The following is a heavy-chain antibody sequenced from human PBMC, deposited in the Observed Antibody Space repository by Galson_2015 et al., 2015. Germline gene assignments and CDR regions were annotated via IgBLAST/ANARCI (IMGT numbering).Heavy chain of an antibody. J-gene: IGHJ4*02. CDR3: ARTLTTVVTALGY. V-gene: IGHV4-59*01. CDR1: GGSISSYY. Sequence: SETLSLTCTVSGGSISSYYWSWIRQPPGKGLEWIGYIYCSGSTNYNPSLKSRVTISVDTSKNQFSLKLSSVTAADTAVYYCARTLTTVVTALGYWGQGTLVTVSS. D-gene: IGHD4-23*01. CDR2: IYCSGST.